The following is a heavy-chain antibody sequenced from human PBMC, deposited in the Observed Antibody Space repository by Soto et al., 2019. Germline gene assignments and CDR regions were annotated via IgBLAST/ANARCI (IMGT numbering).Heavy chain of an antibody. CDR2: MNPNSGNT. D-gene: IGHD2-15*01. J-gene: IGHJ6*03. V-gene: IGHV1-8*01. CDR3: ATTPRSYYYYYYMDV. CDR1: GYTFTSYD. Sequence: ASVKVSCKASGYTFTSYDINWVRQATGQGLEWMGWMNPNSGNTGYAQKFQGRVTMTRNTSISTAYMELSSLRSEDTALYYCATTPRSYYYYYYMDVWGKGTTVTVSS.